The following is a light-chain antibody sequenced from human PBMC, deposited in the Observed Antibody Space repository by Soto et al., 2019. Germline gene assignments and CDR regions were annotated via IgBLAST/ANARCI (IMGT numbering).Light chain of an antibody. CDR1: QSIVTY. Sequence: DIQMTQSPSSLSASVGDRVTITCRASQSIVTYLNWYLQKPGKAPKLLVYAASNLQSGVPSRFSGSGSGTDFTLTISSLQPEDFATYFCQQSYSTPPLTFGQGTKV. CDR2: AAS. J-gene: IGKJ1*01. V-gene: IGKV1-39*01. CDR3: QQSYSTPPLT.